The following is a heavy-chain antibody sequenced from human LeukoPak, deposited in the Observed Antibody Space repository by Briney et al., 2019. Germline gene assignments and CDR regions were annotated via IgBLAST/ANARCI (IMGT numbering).Heavy chain of an antibody. D-gene: IGHD3-22*01. CDR1: GGTFSSYA. V-gene: IGHV1-69*04. J-gene: IGHJ4*02. Sequence: GASVKVSCKASGGTFSSYAISWVRQAPGQGLEWMGRIIPILGIANYAQKFQGRVTITADKSTSTAYMELSSLRSEDTAVYYCARAKGQDYYDSAADYWGQGTLVTVSS. CDR3: ARAKGQDYYDSAADY. CDR2: IIPILGIA.